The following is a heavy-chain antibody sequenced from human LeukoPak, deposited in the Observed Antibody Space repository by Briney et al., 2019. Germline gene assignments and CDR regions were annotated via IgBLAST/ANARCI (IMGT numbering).Heavy chain of an antibody. V-gene: IGHV3-66*02. J-gene: IGHJ6*02. CDR3: ARGRGTVYGMDV. CDR2: IYSGGST. Sequence: GGSLRLSCAASGFTVSGNYMGWVRQAPGKGLEWVSFIYSGGSTYYADSVKGRFTISRDNSKNTLYLQMNSLRAEDTAVYYCARGRGTVYGMDVWGQGTTVTVSS. D-gene: IGHD4-17*01. CDR1: GFTVSGNY.